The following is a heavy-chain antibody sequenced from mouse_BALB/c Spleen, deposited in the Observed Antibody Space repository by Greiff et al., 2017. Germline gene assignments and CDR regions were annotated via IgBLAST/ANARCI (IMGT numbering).Heavy chain of an antibody. V-gene: IGHV2-9*02. D-gene: IGHD1-2*01. CDR3: AREASTATAY. CDR2: IWAGGST. CDR1: GFSLTSYG. J-gene: IGHJ3*01. Sequence: QVQLKESGPGLVAPSQSLSITCTVSGFSLTSYGVHWVRQPPGKGLEWLGVIWAGGSTNYNSALMSRLSISKDNSKSQVFLKMNSLQTDDTAMYYCAREASTATAYWGQGTLVTVSA.